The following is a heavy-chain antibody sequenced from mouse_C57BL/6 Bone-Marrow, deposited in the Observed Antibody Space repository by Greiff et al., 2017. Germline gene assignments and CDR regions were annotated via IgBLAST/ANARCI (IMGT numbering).Heavy chain of an antibody. D-gene: IGHD1-1*02. Sequence: QVQLQQPGAELVKPGASVKMSCKASGYTFTSYWITWVKQRPGQGLEWIGDIYPGSGSTNYNEKFKSKATLTVDKSSSTAYMQLSSLTSEDSAVYYGARGPFGGYPYYYAMDYWGQGTSVTVSS. J-gene: IGHJ4*01. V-gene: IGHV1-55*01. CDR1: GYTFTSYW. CDR3: ARGPFGGYPYYYAMDY. CDR2: IYPGSGST.